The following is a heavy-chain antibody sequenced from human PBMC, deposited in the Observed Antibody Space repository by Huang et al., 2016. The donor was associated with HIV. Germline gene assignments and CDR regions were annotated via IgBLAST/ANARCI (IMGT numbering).Heavy chain of an antibody. CDR2: IHHSGTA. D-gene: IGHD2-2*01. Sequence: QLQLQESGPGLVKPSQNLSLTCTVFCGSVSSRNYYWAWIRQTPGKGLEWIGSIHHSGTAYYSRSLKSRVSMSVDKYKNQFALEVTSATAADSAIYYCARQGGDCTSISCYLSWFDPWGQGTLVTVSS. V-gene: IGHV4-39*01. CDR1: CGSVSSRNYY. J-gene: IGHJ5*02. CDR3: ARQGGDCTSISCYLSWFDP.